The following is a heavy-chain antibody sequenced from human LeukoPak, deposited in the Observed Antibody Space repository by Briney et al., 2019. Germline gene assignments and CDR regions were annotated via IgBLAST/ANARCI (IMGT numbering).Heavy chain of an antibody. CDR1: GGSFSGYY. CDR3: ARQWDYYDSSGYSYFDY. D-gene: IGHD3-22*01. CDR2: INHSGST. V-gene: IGHV4-34*01. J-gene: IGHJ4*02. Sequence: PSETLSLTCAVYGGSFSGYYWSWIRQPPGKGLEWIGEINHSGSTNYNPSLKSRVTISVDTSKNQFSLELSSVTAADTAVYYCARQWDYYDSSGYSYFDYWGQGTLVTVSS.